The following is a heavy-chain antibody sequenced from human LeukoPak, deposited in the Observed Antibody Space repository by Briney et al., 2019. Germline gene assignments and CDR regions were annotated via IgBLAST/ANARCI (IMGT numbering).Heavy chain of an antibody. CDR2: MYTSGST. J-gene: IGHJ6*03. CDR1: GGFISSGTYY. Sequence: PSETLSLTCTVSGGFISSGTYYWSWIRQPAGKGLEWIGRMYTSGSTNYNRSLKSRVTISVETSKNQFFLKPTSVTAADTAVYYCARDAAAATHYYYYMDVWGKGTTVTVSS. D-gene: IGHD2-2*01. V-gene: IGHV4-61*02. CDR3: ARDAAAATHYYYYMDV.